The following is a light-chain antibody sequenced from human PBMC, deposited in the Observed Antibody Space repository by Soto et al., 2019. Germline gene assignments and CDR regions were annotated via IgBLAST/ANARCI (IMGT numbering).Light chain of an antibody. J-gene: IGKJ1*01. CDR2: KAS. CDR3: QHYNSYSEA. V-gene: IGKV1-5*03. Sequence: DIQMTQSPSTLSASVGDSVTTTCRASQSISIWLAWYQQKPGKAPKLLIHKASTLQSGVPSRFSGSGSETDFTLTISSLQPDDFATYYCQHYNSYSEAFGQGTKVDIK. CDR1: QSISIW.